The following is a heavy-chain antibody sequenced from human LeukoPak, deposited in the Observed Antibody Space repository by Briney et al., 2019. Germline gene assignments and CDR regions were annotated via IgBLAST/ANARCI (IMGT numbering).Heavy chain of an antibody. CDR2: FNPSGGST. CDR3: AREDTVTTMGFDD. CDR1: GYTFSVYF. D-gene: IGHD4-17*01. J-gene: IGHJ4*02. V-gene: IGHV1-46*01. Sequence: ASVTVTCKASGYTFSVYFIHWVRQAPGHGLEWMGIFNPSGGSTTYAQKFQGRVTMTRERSTSIVYMELSSLRSDDTAVYYCAREDTVTTMGFDDRGQGTLVTVSS.